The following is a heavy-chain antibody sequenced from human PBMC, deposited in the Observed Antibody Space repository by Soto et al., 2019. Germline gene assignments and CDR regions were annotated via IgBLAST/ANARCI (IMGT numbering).Heavy chain of an antibody. CDR1: GASISSSGCY. J-gene: IGHJ4*01. CDR2: IYYHGNT. CDR3: ARHDGFSSGWIFDY. D-gene: IGHD6-19*01. Sequence: PSETMSVTCSVSGASISSSGCYWGWVSKPPGKGLEWIGTIYYHGNTYSNPSLKSRVTISVDTSNNQLSLKLRSVTAADTAVYYCARHDGFSSGWIFDYWGHGTLVTVSS. V-gene: IGHV4-39*01.